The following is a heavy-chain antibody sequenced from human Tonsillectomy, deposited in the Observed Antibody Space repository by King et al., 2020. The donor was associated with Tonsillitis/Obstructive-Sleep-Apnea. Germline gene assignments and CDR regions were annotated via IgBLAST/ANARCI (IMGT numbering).Heavy chain of an antibody. Sequence: VQLVESGGGLIQPGGSLRLSCAASGFTVSSNYMSWVRQAPGKGLEWVSVIYSGGSIYYADSVKGRFPISRDNSRNTLYLQMNSLRAEDTAVYYCARGGGSNYGGSFDYWGQGTLVTVSS. CDR2: IYSGGSI. V-gene: IGHV3-53*01. CDR3: ARGGGSNYGGSFDY. D-gene: IGHD4-11*01. CDR1: GFTVSSNY. J-gene: IGHJ4*02.